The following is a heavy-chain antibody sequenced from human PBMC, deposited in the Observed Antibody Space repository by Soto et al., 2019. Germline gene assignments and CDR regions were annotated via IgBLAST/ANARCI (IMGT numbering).Heavy chain of an antibody. J-gene: IGHJ4*02. D-gene: IGHD1-26*01. CDR3: ATHQLYSGSYF. CDR2: IYYTGST. Sequence: QLQLQESGPGLVKPSETLSLTCTLSGDTISSSSYYWVWIRQPPGKGLEWLGSIYYTGSTSYNPSLKSRVTISVDTSQNHFSLNLSSVTAADTAVYYCATHQLYSGSYFWGQGTLVTVSS. V-gene: IGHV4-39*02. CDR1: GDTISSSSYY.